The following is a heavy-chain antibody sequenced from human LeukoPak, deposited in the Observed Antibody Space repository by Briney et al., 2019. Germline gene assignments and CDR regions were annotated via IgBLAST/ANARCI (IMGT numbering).Heavy chain of an antibody. J-gene: IGHJ6*03. V-gene: IGHV4-4*09. CDR2: IYTSGST. CDR3: ARHFRRDYSASGASQYYHYIDV. CDR1: GGSITSDY. Sequence: SETLSLTCSVSGGSITSDYWSWIRQTPGMRLEWIGYIYTSGSTRYNPSLKSRVAISVDTSKNHFSLRLRSVTAADTAVYYCARHFRRDYSASGASQYYHYIDVWGKGTTVTVSS. D-gene: IGHD3-10*01.